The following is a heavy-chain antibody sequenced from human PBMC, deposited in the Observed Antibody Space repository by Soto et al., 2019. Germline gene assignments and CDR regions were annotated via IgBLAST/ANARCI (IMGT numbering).Heavy chain of an antibody. J-gene: IGHJ5*02. D-gene: IGHD3-22*01. Sequence: GGSLRLSCAASGFTFSGSAMHWVRQASGKGLEWVGRIRSKANSYATAYAASVKGRFTISRDDSKNTAYLQMNSLKTEDTAVYYCTRREDTRRLFDPWGQGTLVTVSS. V-gene: IGHV3-73*01. CDR1: GFTFSGSA. CDR2: IRSKANSYAT. CDR3: TRREDTRRLFDP.